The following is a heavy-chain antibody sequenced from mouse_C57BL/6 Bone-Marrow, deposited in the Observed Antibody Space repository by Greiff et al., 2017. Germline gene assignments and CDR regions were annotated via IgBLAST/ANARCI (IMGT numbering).Heavy chain of an antibody. CDR1: GFTFSDYG. J-gene: IGHJ2*01. CDR2: ISSGSSTI. CDR3: ARRGGALDYFDY. Sequence: EVQREQSGAGLVKPGGSLKLSCAASGFTFSDYGMHWVRQAPEKGLEWVGYISSGSSTINYADTVKGRSTISIDNATNTLFLQMTSLRSEDTAMYYCARRGGALDYFDYWGQGTTLTVSS. V-gene: IGHV5-17*01.